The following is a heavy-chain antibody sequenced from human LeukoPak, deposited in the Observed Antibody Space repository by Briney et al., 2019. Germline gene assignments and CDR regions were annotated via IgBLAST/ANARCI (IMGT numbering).Heavy chain of an antibody. CDR3: ARGSSFDGYCSAGACDAGYYDA. Sequence: PSETLSLTCAVYGESFSAYFWNWIRQARGKPLEYIGEINHRGSSHYNPSLKTRVTLSVDTSKNQFSLRLTSVTAADTAVYFCARGSSFDGYCSAGACDAGYYDAWGQGTPVTVSS. D-gene: IGHD2-15*01. J-gene: IGHJ5*02. CDR2: INHRGSS. CDR1: GESFSAYF. V-gene: IGHV4-34*01.